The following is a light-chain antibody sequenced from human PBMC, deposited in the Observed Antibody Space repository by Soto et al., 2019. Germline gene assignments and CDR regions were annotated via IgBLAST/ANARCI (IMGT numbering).Light chain of an antibody. CDR3: QQYGSAPLS. J-gene: IGKJ4*01. CDR1: HLVASGY. CDR2: GAS. Sequence: EVVVTQSPDTLSLSPGERATLSCRASHLVASGYLAWYQQKPGQSTRLLIYGASRRVTGIPDRFRGTGSGTDFTLTISDLEPEDSAVYHCQQYGSAPLSFGGGTKVEI. V-gene: IGKV3-20*01.